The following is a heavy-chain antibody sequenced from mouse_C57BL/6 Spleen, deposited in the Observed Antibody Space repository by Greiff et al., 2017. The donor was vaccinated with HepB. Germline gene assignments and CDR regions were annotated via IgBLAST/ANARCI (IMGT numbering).Heavy chain of an antibody. CDR1: GFTFSDYG. D-gene: IGHD2-4*01. CDR2: ISSGSSTI. V-gene: IGHV5-17*01. Sequence: DVKLVESGGGLVKPGGSLKLSCAASGFTFSDYGMHWVRQAPEKGLEWVAYISSGSSTIYYADTVKGRFTISRDNAKNTLFLQMTSLRSEDTAMYYCARNDYDYDSWFAYWGQGTLVTVSA. CDR3: ARNDYDYDSWFAY. J-gene: IGHJ3*01.